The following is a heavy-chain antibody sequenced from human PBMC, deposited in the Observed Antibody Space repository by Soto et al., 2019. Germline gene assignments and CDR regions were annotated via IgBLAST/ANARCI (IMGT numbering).Heavy chain of an antibody. CDR1: GYTFTGYY. CDR3: ATTGRLGGAFDY. D-gene: IGHD1-26*01. CDR2: INPNSGGT. V-gene: IGHV1-2*02. J-gene: IGHJ4*02. Sequence: ASVKVSCKVSGYTFTGYYMHWVRQAPGQGLEWMGWINPNSGGTDYAQNFQGRVTMTRDTSISTAYMELSGLRSDDTAVYYCATTGRLGGAFDYWGQGTLVTVSS.